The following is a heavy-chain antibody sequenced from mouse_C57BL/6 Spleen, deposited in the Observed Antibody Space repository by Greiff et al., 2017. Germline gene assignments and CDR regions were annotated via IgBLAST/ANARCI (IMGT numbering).Heavy chain of an antibody. J-gene: IGHJ2*01. CDR2: VDPSDSYT. Sequence: QVQLQQPGAELVRPGTSVKLSCKASGYTFTSYWMHWVKQRPGQGLEWIGVVDPSDSYTNYNQKFKGKATLTVDTSSSTAYMQLSSLTSEDSAVXYCARRVTTHFDYWGQGTTLTVSS. CDR1: GYTFTSYW. CDR3: ARRVTTHFDY. D-gene: IGHD2-2*01. V-gene: IGHV1-59*01.